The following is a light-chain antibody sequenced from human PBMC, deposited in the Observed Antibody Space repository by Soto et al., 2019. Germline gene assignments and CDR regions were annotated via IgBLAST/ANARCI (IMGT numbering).Light chain of an antibody. CDR1: QSLSSY. Sequence: EVVMTQSPATLSVSPGEGVTLSCRASQSLSSYLAWYQHKPGQAPRLLIDGASSRASGIPDRFSGSGSGTDFTLTISRLEPEDFAVYYCQQYVGLPPTFGQGTKVDIK. J-gene: IGKJ1*01. V-gene: IGKV3-20*01. CDR3: QQYVGLPPT. CDR2: GAS.